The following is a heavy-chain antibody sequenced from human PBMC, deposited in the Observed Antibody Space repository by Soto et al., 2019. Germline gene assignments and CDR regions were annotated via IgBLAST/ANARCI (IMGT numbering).Heavy chain of an antibody. Sequence: QVQLVQSGAEVQKPGASVKVSCKASGYTFTSYGVTWVRQAAGQGLEWMGWISAYNGNTNYAQNLQGRVTMTTDTSTSTAYMELRCLRSDDTAVYYCARATVTTENAFDIWGQGTMVTVSS. CDR1: GYTFTSYG. CDR3: ARATVTTENAFDI. J-gene: IGHJ3*02. D-gene: IGHD4-17*01. V-gene: IGHV1-18*01. CDR2: ISAYNGNT.